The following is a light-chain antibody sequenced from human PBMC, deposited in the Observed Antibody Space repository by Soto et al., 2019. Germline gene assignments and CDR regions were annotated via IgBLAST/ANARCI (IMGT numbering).Light chain of an antibody. J-gene: IGLJ1*01. CDR1: SSDVGRYNY. Sequence: QSALTQPASVSGSPGQSITISCTGTSSDVGRYNYVSWYQQHPGKAPKLMIYDVSIRPSGVSDRFSGSKSGNTASLTISGLQAEDEADYYCSSYSSTSTLVFGAGTKVTVL. V-gene: IGLV2-14*03. CDR3: SSYSSTSTLV. CDR2: DVS.